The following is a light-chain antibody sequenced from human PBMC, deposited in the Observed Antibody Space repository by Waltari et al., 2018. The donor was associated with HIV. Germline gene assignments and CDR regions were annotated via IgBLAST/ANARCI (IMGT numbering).Light chain of an antibody. Sequence: VVLTQSPGTLSLSPGERATFPCRASPSVASTYFAWYQQKPGQAPRLLIYKASIRATGIPDRFSGSGSGTDFTLTISRLEPEDFAVYYCQQYGISPRTFGQGTKVEI. CDR1: PSVASTY. J-gene: IGKJ1*01. CDR3: QQYGISPRT. V-gene: IGKV3-20*01. CDR2: KAS.